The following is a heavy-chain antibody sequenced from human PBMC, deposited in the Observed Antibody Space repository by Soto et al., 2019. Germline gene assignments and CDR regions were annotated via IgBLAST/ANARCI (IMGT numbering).Heavy chain of an antibody. CDR3: AAGHWYFDL. CDR1: GFTFSDYK. J-gene: IGHJ2*01. D-gene: IGHD3-10*01. V-gene: IGHV3-48*02. Sequence: PGGSLRLSCADSGFTFSDYKMIWVRQAPGKGLEWVSYISNSGSPIYYADSVKGRFTISRGNAKTSLYLQMNSLRDEDTAVYYCAAGHWYFDLWGRGTLVTVSS. CDR2: ISNSGSPI.